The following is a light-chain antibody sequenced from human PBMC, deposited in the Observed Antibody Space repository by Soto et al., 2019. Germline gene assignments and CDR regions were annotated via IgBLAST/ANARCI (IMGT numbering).Light chain of an antibody. Sequence: EIVLTQSPGTLSLSPGERATLSCRASLSVGSSFLAWYQQKPGQAPRLLIYGASSRATGIPDRFSGSGSGTDFTLTISRLEPEDFAVYYCQQYGSSPRTFGQGTKVEIK. J-gene: IGKJ1*01. V-gene: IGKV3-20*01. CDR3: QQYGSSPRT. CDR2: GAS. CDR1: LSVGSSF.